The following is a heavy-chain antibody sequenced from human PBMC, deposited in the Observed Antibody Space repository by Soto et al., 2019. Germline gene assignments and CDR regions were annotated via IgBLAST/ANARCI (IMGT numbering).Heavy chain of an antibody. D-gene: IGHD6-19*01. CDR1: GLRFSDYW. J-gene: IGHJ4*02. Sequence: GGSLRLSCTTSGLRFSDYWMSWVRQAPGKGLEWVANIKQDEREKNYVDSVKGRFTISRDNAKNSLYLQMDSLRAEDTAVYYCARGGKYSSGWPFDYWGQGTLVTVSS. CDR3: ARGGKYSSGWPFDY. V-gene: IGHV3-7*03. CDR2: IKQDEREK.